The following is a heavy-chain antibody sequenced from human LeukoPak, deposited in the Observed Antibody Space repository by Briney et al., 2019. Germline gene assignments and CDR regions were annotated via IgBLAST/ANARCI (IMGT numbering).Heavy chain of an antibody. J-gene: IGHJ3*02. CDR3: ARETFSYYYDSSGFDAFDI. V-gene: IGHV4-4*07. CDR1: GGSISSYY. D-gene: IGHD3-22*01. Sequence: SETLSLTCTVSGGSISSYYWSWIRLPAGKGLEWIGRIYTSGSTNYNPSLKSRVTMSVDTSKNQFSLKLSSVAAADTAVYYCARETFSYYYDSSGFDAFDIWGQGTMVTVSS. CDR2: IYTSGST.